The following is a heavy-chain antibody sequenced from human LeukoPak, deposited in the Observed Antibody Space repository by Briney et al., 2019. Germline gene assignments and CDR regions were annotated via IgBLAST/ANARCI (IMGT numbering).Heavy chain of an antibody. CDR3: ARGRRRITMIVAGAFDI. Sequence: SETLSLTCTVSGGSISSYYWSWIRQPPGKGLEWIGYIYYSGSTNYNPSLKSRVTISVDTSKNQFSLKLSSVTAADTAVYYCARGRRRITMIVAGAFDIWGQGTMVTVSS. CDR2: IYYSGST. V-gene: IGHV4-59*12. J-gene: IGHJ3*02. CDR1: GGSISSYY. D-gene: IGHD3-22*01.